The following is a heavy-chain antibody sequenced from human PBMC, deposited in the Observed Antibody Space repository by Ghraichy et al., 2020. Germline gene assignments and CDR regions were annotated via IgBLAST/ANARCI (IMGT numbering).Heavy chain of an antibody. V-gene: IGHV3-11*01. CDR1: GFRFSDDY. J-gene: IGHJ4*02. CDR2: ISSSGRSM. D-gene: IGHD1-26*01. Sequence: GGSLRLSCAASGFRFSDDYMSWTRQAPGKGLEWVAYISSSGRSMYYAASVKGRFTISRDNARNSLYLQLNSLRVEDTAVYYCAINRGRYYERNDYWGQGTLVSVSS. CDR3: AINRGRYYERNDY.